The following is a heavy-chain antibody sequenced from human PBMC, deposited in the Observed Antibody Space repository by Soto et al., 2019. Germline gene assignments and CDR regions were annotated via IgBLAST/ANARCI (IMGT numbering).Heavy chain of an antibody. Sequence: QVQLVQSGAEVKKPGSWVKVSCKASGGTFSSYAISWVRQAPGQGLEWMGGIIPIFGTANYAQKFQGRVTITADESTSTAYMELSSLRSEDTAVYYCARGPTYSSSWYLAYWGQGTLVTVSS. CDR3: ARGPTYSSSWYLAY. J-gene: IGHJ4*02. CDR2: IIPIFGTA. V-gene: IGHV1-69*12. CDR1: GGTFSSYA. D-gene: IGHD6-13*01.